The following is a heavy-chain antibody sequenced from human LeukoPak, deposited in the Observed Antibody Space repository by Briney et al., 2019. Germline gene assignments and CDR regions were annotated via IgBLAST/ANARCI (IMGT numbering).Heavy chain of an antibody. CDR2: IYTSGST. CDR3: ARGRSSPWKHNWFDP. D-gene: IGHD6-13*01. J-gene: IGHJ5*02. CDR1: GGSISSYY. Sequence: SETLSLTCTVSGGSISSYYWSWIRQPAGKGLEWIGRIYTSGSTNYNPSLKSRVTMSVDTSKNQFSLKLSSVTAADTAVYYCARGRSSPWKHNWFDPCGQGTLVTVSS. V-gene: IGHV4-4*07.